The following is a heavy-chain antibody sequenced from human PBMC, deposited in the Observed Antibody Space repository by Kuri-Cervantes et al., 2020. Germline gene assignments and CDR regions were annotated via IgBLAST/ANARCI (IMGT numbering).Heavy chain of an antibody. D-gene: IGHD3-10*01. CDR3: ARGYGGSGTWRDNHFDR. V-gene: IGHV1-69*05. J-gene: IGHJ4*02. CDR1: GFTFSSSA. Sequence: SVKVSCKASGFTFSSSAVQWVRQAPGQGLEWMGGIIPIFGTANYAQKFQGRVTITTDESTSTAYMELSSLRSEDTALYFCARGYGGSGTWRDNHFDRWGQGTLVTVSS. CDR2: IIPIFGTA.